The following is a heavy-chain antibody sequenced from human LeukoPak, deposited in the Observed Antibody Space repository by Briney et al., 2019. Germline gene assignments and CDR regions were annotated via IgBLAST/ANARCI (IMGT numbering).Heavy chain of an antibody. CDR1: GYTFTSYG. D-gene: IGHD5-18*01. V-gene: IGHV1-18*01. J-gene: IGHJ4*02. CDR3: ARAYSYGYLGFDY. CDR2: ISVYNSNT. Sequence: ASVKVSCKASGYTFTSYGISWVRQAPRQGLEWMGWISVYNSNTNYAQKLQGRVTMTTDTSTSTAYMELRSLRSDDTAVYYCARAYSYGYLGFDYWGQGTLVTVSS.